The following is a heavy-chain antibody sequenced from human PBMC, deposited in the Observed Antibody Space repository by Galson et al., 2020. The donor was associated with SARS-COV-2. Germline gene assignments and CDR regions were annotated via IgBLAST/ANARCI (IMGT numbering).Heavy chain of an antibody. CDR3: ANLGFGETSPHYYYGMDV. Sequence: SLKISCAASGFTFDDYSMHWVRQAPGKGLEWVSGISWNSGSIGYADSVKGRFTISRDNAKNSLYLQMNSLRAEDTALYYCANLGFGETSPHYYYGMDVWGQGTTVTVSS. V-gene: IGHV3-9*01. D-gene: IGHD3-10*01. J-gene: IGHJ6*02. CDR2: ISWNSGSI. CDR1: GFTFDDYS.